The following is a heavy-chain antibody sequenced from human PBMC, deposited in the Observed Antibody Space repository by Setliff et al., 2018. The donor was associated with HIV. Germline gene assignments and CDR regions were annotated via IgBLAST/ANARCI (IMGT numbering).Heavy chain of an antibody. Sequence: PSETLSLTCTVSGGSISSSSYYWGWIRQPPGKGLEWIGSIYYSGSTYYNPSLKSRVTISVDTSRNQFTLKLSSVTAADTAVYYCGRQVPVPGVAVTPIDYWGQGTLVTVSS. CDR1: GGSISSSSYY. CDR3: GRQVPVPGVAVTPIDY. V-gene: IGHV4-39*01. J-gene: IGHJ4*02. CDR2: IYYSGST. D-gene: IGHD3-3*01.